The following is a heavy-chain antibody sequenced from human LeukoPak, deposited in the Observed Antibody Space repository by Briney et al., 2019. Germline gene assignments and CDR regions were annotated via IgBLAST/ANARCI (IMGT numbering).Heavy chain of an antibody. D-gene: IGHD3-3*01. CDR3: ARHRIPPNYDFWSGYYPNWFDP. V-gene: IGHV1-2*02. J-gene: IGHJ5*02. CDR2: INPNSGGT. Sequence: ASVKVSCKASGYTFTGYYMHWVRQAPGQGLEWMGWINPNSGGTNYAQKFQGRVTMTRDTSISTAYMALSRLRSDDTAVYYCARHRIPPNYDFWSGYYPNWFDPWGQGTLVTVSS. CDR1: GYTFTGYY.